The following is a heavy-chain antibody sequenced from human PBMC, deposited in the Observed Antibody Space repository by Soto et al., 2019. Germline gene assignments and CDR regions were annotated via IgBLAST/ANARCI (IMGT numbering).Heavy chain of an antibody. CDR1: GFTFSSYA. J-gene: IGHJ4*02. CDR2: ISGSGGST. CDR3: AKPRGIVVVVAATRPDFDY. V-gene: IGHV3-23*01. Sequence: EVQLLESGGGLVQPGGSLRLSCAASGFTFSSYAMSWVRQAPGKGLEWVSAISGSGGSTYYADSVKGRFTISRDNSKNTRYLQMNSLRAEDTAVDYCAKPRGIVVVVAATRPDFDYWGQGTLVTVSS. D-gene: IGHD2-15*01.